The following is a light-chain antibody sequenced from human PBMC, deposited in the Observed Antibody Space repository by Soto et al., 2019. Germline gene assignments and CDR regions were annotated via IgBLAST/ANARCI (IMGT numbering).Light chain of an antibody. Sequence: QAVVTQPPSASGTPGQRVTISCSGSGSSIGTNTVNWYRQLPGTAPKLLIYGDNQRPSGVPDRFSGSKSGTSASLAISGLQSEDEADYYCAAWDGSLNNVLFGGGTQLTV. J-gene: IGLJ2*01. CDR3: AAWDGSLNNVL. CDR2: GDN. CDR1: GSSIGTNT. V-gene: IGLV1-44*01.